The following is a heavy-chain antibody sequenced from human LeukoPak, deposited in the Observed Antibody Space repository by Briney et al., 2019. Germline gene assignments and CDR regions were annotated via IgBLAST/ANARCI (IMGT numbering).Heavy chain of an antibody. J-gene: IGHJ5*02. V-gene: IGHV3-20*04. D-gene: IGHD1-26*01. CDR1: GFTFDDYD. CDR3: ARRAGGEYNWFDP. Sequence: GGSLRLSCAASGFTFDDYDMSWVRQGPGKGLEWVSGINWNGGSTVYADSVKGRFTISRDNAKNSLYLQMNSLRADDTALYYCARRAGGEYNWFDPWGQGTLVTVSS. CDR2: INWNGGST.